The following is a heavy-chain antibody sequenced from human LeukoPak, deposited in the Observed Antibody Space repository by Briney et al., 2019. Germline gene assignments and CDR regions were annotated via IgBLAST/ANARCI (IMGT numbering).Heavy chain of an antibody. Sequence: GGSLRLSCAASGFTFSNFGMKWVRQAPGKGLEWVSIITSGVGITYYADSVKGRFTVSRDNSKSTLYLQMNCLRAEDTAVYYCAKGDYYDFDYWGQGTLVSVSS. CDR2: ITSGVGIT. V-gene: IGHV3-23*01. CDR3: AKGDYYDFDY. J-gene: IGHJ4*02. D-gene: IGHD3-10*01. CDR1: GFTFSNFG.